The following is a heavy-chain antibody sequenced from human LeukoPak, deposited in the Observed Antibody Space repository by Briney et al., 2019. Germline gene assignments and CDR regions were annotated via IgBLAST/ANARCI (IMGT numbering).Heavy chain of an antibody. J-gene: IGHJ5*02. V-gene: IGHV4-39*07. Sequence: SETLSLTCTVSGDSISGSSFYWGWIRQPPGKGLAWIGSIYNSGSTYYNPSLKSRVTISVDTSKNQFSLELSSVTAADTAVYFCARERSMVRGISWFDPWGQGTLVTVSS. CDR3: ARERSMVRGISWFDP. D-gene: IGHD3-10*01. CDR2: IYNSGST. CDR1: GDSISGSSFY.